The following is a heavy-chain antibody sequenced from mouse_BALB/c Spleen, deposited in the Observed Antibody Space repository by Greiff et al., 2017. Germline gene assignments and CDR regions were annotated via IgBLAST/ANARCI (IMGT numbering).Heavy chain of an antibody. Sequence: EVKLVESGGDLVKPGGSLKLSCAASGFTFSSYGMSWVRQTPDKRLEWVATISSGGSYTYYPDSVKGRFTISRDNAKNTLYLQMSSLKSEDTAMYYCARHVLRDYFDYWGQGTTLTVSS. CDR3: ARHVLRDYFDY. D-gene: IGHD1-1*01. CDR1: GFTFSSYG. J-gene: IGHJ2*01. CDR2: ISSGGSYT. V-gene: IGHV5-6*01.